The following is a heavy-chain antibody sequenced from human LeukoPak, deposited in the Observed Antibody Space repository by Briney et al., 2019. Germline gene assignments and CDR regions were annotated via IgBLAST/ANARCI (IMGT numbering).Heavy chain of an antibody. CDR2: ISYDGSNK. D-gene: IGHD3-10*01. CDR1: GFTFSSYA. CDR3: ARDGLLLWFGELGY. V-gene: IGHV3-30-3*01. J-gene: IGHJ4*02. Sequence: GGSLRLSCAAPGFTFSSYAMHWVRQAPGKGLEWVAVISYDGSNKYYADSVKGRFTISRDNSKNTLYLQMNSLRAEDTAVYYCARDGLLLWFGELGYWGQGTLVTVSS.